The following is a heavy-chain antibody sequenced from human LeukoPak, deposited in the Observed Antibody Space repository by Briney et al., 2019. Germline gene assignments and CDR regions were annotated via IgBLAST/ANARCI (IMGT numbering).Heavy chain of an antibody. CDR3: ARGSITMIVVDSFDY. Sequence: SSETLSLTCAVYGGSFSGYYWSWIRQPPGKGLEWIGEINHSGSTNYNPSLKSRVTISVDTSKNQFSLKLSSVTAADTAVYYCARGSITMIVVDSFDYWGQGTLVTVSS. J-gene: IGHJ4*02. CDR2: INHSGST. D-gene: IGHD3-22*01. CDR1: GGSFSGYY. V-gene: IGHV4-34*09.